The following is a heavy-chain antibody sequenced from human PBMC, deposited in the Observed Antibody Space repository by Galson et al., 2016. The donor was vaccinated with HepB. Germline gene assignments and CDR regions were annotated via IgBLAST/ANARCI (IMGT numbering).Heavy chain of an antibody. CDR1: GFTFSSLT. D-gene: IGHD2-21*02. J-gene: IGHJ3*01. V-gene: IGHV3-30*04. CDR3: ARARVVTGIYDAFNV. Sequence: SLRLSCAASGFTFSSLTMHWVRRAPGTGLEWLALVSPDGDKGYYADSVKGRFSISRDNSRNTLYLHINSLRPDDTATYFCARARVVTGIYDAFNVWGQGTVVTVAS. CDR2: VSPDGDKG.